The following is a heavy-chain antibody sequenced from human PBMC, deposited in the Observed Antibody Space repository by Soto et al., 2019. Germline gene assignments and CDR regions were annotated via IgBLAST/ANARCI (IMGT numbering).Heavy chain of an antibody. V-gene: IGHV4-4*02. J-gene: IGHJ6*02. CDR2: VHLGGNT. D-gene: IGHD3-22*01. CDR1: GVSISSSKW. Sequence: QMQLQESGPGLVRPSGTLSLTCAVSGVSISSSKWWSWVRQPPGKGLEWIGDVHLGGNTNYSRSLESRVSISIDKTKNFFSLKMWSVTAADTAIYFCARHRLNFDSGGDYHHGMDVWGQGTTVTVSS. CDR3: ARHRLNFDSGGDYHHGMDV.